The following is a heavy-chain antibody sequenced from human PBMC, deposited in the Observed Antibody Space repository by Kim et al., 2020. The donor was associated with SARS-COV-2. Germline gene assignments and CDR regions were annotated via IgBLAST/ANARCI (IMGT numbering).Heavy chain of an antibody. Sequence: GGSLRLSCAASGFTFSNAWMSWVRQAPGKGLEWVGRIKSKTDGGTTDYAAPVKGRFTISRDDSKNTLYLQMNSLKTEDTAVYYCTTVDDFWSGYYIDYWGQGTLVTVSS. CDR2: IKSKTDGGTT. CDR1: GFTFSNAW. J-gene: IGHJ4*02. D-gene: IGHD3-3*01. CDR3: TTVDDFWSGYYIDY. V-gene: IGHV3-15*01.